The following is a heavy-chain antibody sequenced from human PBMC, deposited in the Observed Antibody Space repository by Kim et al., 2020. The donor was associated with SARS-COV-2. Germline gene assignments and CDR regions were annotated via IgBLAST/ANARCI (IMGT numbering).Heavy chain of an antibody. J-gene: IGHJ4*02. D-gene: IGHD3-9*01. CDR3: ARSPFDILTGYYLSPDY. V-gene: IGHV3-30*01. Sequence: VRGQLTISRDNSTNTLYLQMNSLRAEDTAVYYCARSPFDILTGYYLSPDYWGQGTLVTVSS.